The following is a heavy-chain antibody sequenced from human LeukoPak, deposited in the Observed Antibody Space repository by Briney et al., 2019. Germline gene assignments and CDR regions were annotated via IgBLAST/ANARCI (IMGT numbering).Heavy chain of an antibody. V-gene: IGHV1-69*01. CDR1: GGTFSSYA. CDR3: ARDRRDGSGEGNA. CDR2: IIPIFGTA. D-gene: IGHD3-22*01. Sequence: SVKVSCKASGGTFSSYAISWVRQAPGQGLEWMGGIIPIFGTANYAQKFQGRVTITADESTSTAYMELSSLRSEDTAVYYCARDRRDGSGEGNAWGQGTLVTVSS. J-gene: IGHJ4*02.